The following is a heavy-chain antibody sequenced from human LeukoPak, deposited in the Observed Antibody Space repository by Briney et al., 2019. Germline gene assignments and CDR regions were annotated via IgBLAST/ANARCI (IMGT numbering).Heavy chain of an antibody. CDR1: GFTFSTYA. D-gene: IGHD5-12*01. CDR3: VKADSGYDLLFDY. Sequence: GGSLRLSCAASGFTFSTYAMSWVRQAPGKGLEWVSGVSGNGGRSDYADSVKGRFTISRDNSKNSLFLQMNSLRAEDTAVYYCVKADSGYDLLFDYWGQGTLVTVSS. CDR2: VSGNGGRS. J-gene: IGHJ4*02. V-gene: IGHV3-23*01.